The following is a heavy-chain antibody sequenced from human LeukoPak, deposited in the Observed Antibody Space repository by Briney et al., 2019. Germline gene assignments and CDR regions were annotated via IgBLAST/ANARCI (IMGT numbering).Heavy chain of an antibody. Sequence: GGSLRLSCAASGFTVSSNYMSWVRQAPGKGLEWVSVIYSGGSTYYADSVKGRFTISRDNAKNSLYLQMNSLRAEDTAVYYCAREQQLYDSSGYYPDHDAFDIWGQGTMVTVSS. CDR2: IYSGGST. D-gene: IGHD3-22*01. J-gene: IGHJ3*02. CDR3: AREQQLYDSSGYYPDHDAFDI. V-gene: IGHV3-53*01. CDR1: GFTVSSNY.